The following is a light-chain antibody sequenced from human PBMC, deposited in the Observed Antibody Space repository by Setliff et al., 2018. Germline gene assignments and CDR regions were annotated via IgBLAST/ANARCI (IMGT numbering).Light chain of an antibody. Sequence: ALAQPASVSGSPGQSITISCAGTSSDVGAYSHVSWYQQYPGKAPKLMISEVSNRPSGVSYRFSGSKSGNTASLTISGLQAEDEADYYCMSYTTIRTYVVGTGTKVTVL. V-gene: IGLV2-14*01. J-gene: IGLJ1*01. CDR3: MSYTTIRTYV. CDR2: EVS. CDR1: SSDVGAYSH.